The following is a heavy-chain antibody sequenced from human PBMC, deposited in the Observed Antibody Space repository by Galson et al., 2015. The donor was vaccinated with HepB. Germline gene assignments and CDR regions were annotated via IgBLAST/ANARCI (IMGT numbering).Heavy chain of an antibody. CDR2: IWYDGSET. V-gene: IGHV3-33*01. CDR3: ARGGFSLYGMDV. J-gene: IGHJ6*01. CDR1: GFTFSNNG. D-gene: IGHD3-3*01. Sequence: SLRLSCAASGFTFSNNGMHWVRQAPGKGLEWVAVIWYDGSETYYADSVKGRFTISRDNSKSTLYLQVNSLKVEDTAVYYCARGGFSLYGMDVWGQGTTVTVSS.